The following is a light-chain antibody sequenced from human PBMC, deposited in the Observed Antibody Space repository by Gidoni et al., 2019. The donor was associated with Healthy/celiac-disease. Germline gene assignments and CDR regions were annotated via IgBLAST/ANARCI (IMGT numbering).Light chain of an antibody. CDR1: QSLLYSDGKTY. CDR3: MQTIQSWT. CDR2: EVS. Sequence: DIVMTQTPLSLSVTPGQPASISCKSSQSLLYSDGKTYLYWYLQKPGQSPQLLISEVSNRFSGVPDRFSGSGSGTDFTLKISRVEAEDVGVYYWMQTIQSWTFGQGTKVEIK. J-gene: IGKJ1*01. V-gene: IGKV2D-29*02.